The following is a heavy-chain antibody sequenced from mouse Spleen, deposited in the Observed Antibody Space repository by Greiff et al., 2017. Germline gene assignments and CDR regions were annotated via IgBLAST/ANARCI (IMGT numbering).Heavy chain of an antibody. V-gene: IGHV1-82*01. CDR1: GYAFSSSW. CDR3: ARYPIYYGNYGGYFDV. D-gene: IGHD2-1*01. CDR2: IYPGDGDT. Sequence: VQGVESGPELVKPGASVKISCKASGYAFSSSWMNWVKQRPGKGLEWIGRIYPGDGDTNYNGKFKGKATLTADKSSSTAYMQLSSLTSEDSAVYFCARYPIYYGNYGGYFDVWGAGTTVTVSS. J-gene: IGHJ1*01.